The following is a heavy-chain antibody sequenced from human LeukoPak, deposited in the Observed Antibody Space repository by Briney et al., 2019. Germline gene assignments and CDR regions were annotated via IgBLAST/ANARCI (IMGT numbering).Heavy chain of an antibody. D-gene: IGHD3-9*01. CDR2: IYYSGST. V-gene: IGHV4-30-4*02. CDR3: ARYAYYDILTGYRYFDY. J-gene: IGHJ4*02. Sequence: PSETLSLTCTVSGGSISSGDYYWSWIRQPPGKGLEWIGYIYYSGSTYYNPSLKSRVTISLDTSRNHFSLNLTSVTAADTAVYYCARYAYYDILTGYRYFDYWGQGTLVTVSS. CDR1: GGSISSGDYY.